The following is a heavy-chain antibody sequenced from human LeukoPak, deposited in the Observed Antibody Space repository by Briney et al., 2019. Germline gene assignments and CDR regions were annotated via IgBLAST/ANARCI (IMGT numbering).Heavy chain of an antibody. Sequence: PSETLSLTCAVYGGSFSGYYWSWIRQPPGKGLEWIGEINHSGSTNYNPSLKSRVTISVDTSKNQFSLKLSSVTAADTAVYYCARFKSHYDSSGYYAFDIWGQGTMVTVSS. CDR2: INHSGST. D-gene: IGHD3-22*01. CDR1: GGSFSGYY. J-gene: IGHJ3*02. CDR3: ARFKSHYDSSGYYAFDI. V-gene: IGHV4-34*01.